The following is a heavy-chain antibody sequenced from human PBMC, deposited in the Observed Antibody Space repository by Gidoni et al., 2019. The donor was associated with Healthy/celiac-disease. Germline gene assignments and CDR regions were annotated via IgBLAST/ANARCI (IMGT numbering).Heavy chain of an antibody. CDR3: ARLPYDFWSGYFSSYFDY. CDR1: GYSFTSYW. V-gene: IGHV5-10-1*01. CDR2: IDPSDSYT. Sequence: EVQLVQSGAEVKKPGESLRISCKGSGYSFTSYWLSWVRQMPGKGLEWMGRIDPSDSYTNYSPSFQGHVTISADKSISTAYLQWSSLKASDTAMYYCARLPYDFWSGYFSSYFDYWGQGTLVTVSS. D-gene: IGHD3-3*01. J-gene: IGHJ4*02.